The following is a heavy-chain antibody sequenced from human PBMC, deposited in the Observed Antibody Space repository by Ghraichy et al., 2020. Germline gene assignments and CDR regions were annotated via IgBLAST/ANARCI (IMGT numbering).Heavy chain of an antibody. CDR1: GFTFSSYA. CDR3: ARDQKQPKRYRYYYYGMDV. D-gene: IGHD6-13*01. Sequence: GESLNISCAASGFTFSSYAMHWVRQAPGKGLEWVAVISYDGSNKYYADSVKGRFTISRDNSKNTLYLQMNSLRAEDTAVYYCARDQKQPKRYRYYYYGMDVWGQGTTVTVSS. CDR2: ISYDGSNK. V-gene: IGHV3-30*04. J-gene: IGHJ6*02.